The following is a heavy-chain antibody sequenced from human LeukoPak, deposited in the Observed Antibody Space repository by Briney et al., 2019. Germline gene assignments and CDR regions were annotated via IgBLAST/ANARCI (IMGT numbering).Heavy chain of an antibody. V-gene: IGHV1-8*01. J-gene: IGHJ4*02. CDR1: GFGFSTYD. CDR3: ARGRGFLPAASPFDY. Sequence: ASVKDSCKASGFGFSTYDINWARQAAGQGLEWMGWINPKSNNTGFAQRFQGRVTMTTNTSINIAYMELGSLTSEDTAVYFCARGRGFLPAASPFDYWGQGTLVTVSS. D-gene: IGHD2-2*01. CDR2: INPKSNNT.